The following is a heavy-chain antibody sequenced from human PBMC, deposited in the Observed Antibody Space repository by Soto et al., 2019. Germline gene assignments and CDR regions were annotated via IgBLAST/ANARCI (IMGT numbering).Heavy chain of an antibody. CDR1: GYTLTELS. CDR3: ATDRRVGASGAFDI. J-gene: IGHJ3*02. CDR2: FDPEDGET. V-gene: IGHV1-24*01. D-gene: IGHD1-26*01. Sequence: EASVKVSCKVSGYTLTELSMHWVRQAPGKGLEWMGGFDPEDGETIYAQKFQGRVTMTEDTSTDTAYMELSSLRSEDTAVYYCATDRRVGASGAFDIWGQGTMVTVSS.